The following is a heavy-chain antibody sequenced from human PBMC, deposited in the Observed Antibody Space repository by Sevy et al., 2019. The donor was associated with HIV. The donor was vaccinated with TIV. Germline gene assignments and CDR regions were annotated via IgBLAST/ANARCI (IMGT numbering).Heavy chain of an antibody. J-gene: IGHJ6*02. CDR3: AKDQGPNKMFGMVRYTMDV. V-gene: IGHV3-23*01. Sequence: GGSLRLSCVASGFTFNIYAMNWVRQAPGKGLEWVSGLSGSGDRRKYVDSVKGRFIISIDNSKNTLYLQMNNLRAEDTAVSYCAKDQGPNKMFGMVRYTMDVWGQGTTVTVSS. CDR1: GFTFNIYA. CDR2: LSGSGDRR. D-gene: IGHD3-3*01.